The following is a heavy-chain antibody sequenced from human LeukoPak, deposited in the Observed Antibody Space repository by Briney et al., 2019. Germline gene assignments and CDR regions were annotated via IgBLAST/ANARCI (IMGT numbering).Heavy chain of an antibody. Sequence: SGPTLVNPTQTLTLTCTFSGFSLSTSGVGVGWIRQPPGKALEWLALIYWNDDKRYSPSLKSRLTITEDTSKNQVVLTMTNMDPVDTATYYCAHFMITFGGVIVPPDYWGQGTLVTVSS. D-gene: IGHD3-16*02. CDR2: IYWNDDK. V-gene: IGHV2-5*01. CDR3: AHFMITFGGVIVPPDY. J-gene: IGHJ4*02. CDR1: GFSLSTSGVG.